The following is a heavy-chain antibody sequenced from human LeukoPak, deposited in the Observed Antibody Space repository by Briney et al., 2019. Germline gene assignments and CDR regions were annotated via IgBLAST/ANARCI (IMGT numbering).Heavy chain of an antibody. Sequence: PSETLSLTCTVSGGSISSSSYYWSWIRQPPGKGLEWIGYIYYSGSTNYNPSLKGRVTISVDTSKNQFSLKLSSVTAADTAVYYCARGRAAAAGNLDYWGQGTLVTVSS. D-gene: IGHD6-13*01. J-gene: IGHJ4*02. CDR1: GGSISSSSYY. CDR3: ARGRAAAAGNLDY. V-gene: IGHV4-61*01. CDR2: IYYSGST.